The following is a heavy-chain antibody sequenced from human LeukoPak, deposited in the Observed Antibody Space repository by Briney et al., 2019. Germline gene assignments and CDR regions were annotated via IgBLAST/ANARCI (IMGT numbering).Heavy chain of an antibody. CDR3: GTYDVLTGFEY. CDR2: ISPLLGAS. V-gene: IGHV1-69*01. Sequence: SVKVSCEASGGTFSDYVISRVRQAPGQGLNWMGGISPLLGASKHTQNFHDRVTITADESTTTAYMELSDLRSADTAVYYCGTYDVLTGFEYWGQGTLVTVSS. J-gene: IGHJ4*02. D-gene: IGHD3-9*01. CDR1: GGTFSDYV.